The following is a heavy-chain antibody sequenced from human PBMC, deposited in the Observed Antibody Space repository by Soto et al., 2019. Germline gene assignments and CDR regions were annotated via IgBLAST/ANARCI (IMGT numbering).Heavy chain of an antibody. J-gene: IGHJ5*02. Sequence: PGGSLGLSCAASGFTFSSSWMHWVRQAPGKRLVWVSRINSDGSSTSYADSVKGRFTISRDNAKNTLYLQMNSLRAEDTAVYYCARDRGDWLDPWGQGTLVTVSS. CDR2: INSDGSST. V-gene: IGHV3-74*01. D-gene: IGHD3-10*01. CDR1: GFTFSSSW. CDR3: ARDRGDWLDP.